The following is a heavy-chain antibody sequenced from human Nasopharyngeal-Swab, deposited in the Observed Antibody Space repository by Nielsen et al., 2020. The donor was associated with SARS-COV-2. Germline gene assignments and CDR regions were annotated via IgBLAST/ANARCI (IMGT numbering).Heavy chain of an antibody. CDR1: GGSFSGYY. J-gene: IGHJ2*01. CDR2: INHSGST. D-gene: IGHD1/OR15-1a*01. Sequence: SETLSLTCAVYGGSFSGYYWSLIRQPPGKGLEWIGEINHSGSTNYNPSLKSRVTISVDTSKNQFSLKLSSVTAADTAVYYCARVRRGLTNWYFDLWGRGTLVTVSS. CDR3: ARVRRGLTNWYFDL. V-gene: IGHV4-34*01.